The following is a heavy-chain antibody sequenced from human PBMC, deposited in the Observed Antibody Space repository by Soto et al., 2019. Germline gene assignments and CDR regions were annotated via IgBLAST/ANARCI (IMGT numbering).Heavy chain of an antibody. J-gene: IGHJ5*02. CDR3: VRGLPGGFDP. V-gene: IGHV3-13*01. D-gene: IGHD3-10*01. CDR2: IGFAGDT. Sequence: GGSLRLSCGASGFIFSNSDMHWVRQTTEKGLEWVSGIGFAGDTNYSGSVKGRFTISRENAKNSLFLQMNSLRVGDTAVYYCVRGLPGGFDPWGQGTLVTVSS. CDR1: GFIFSNSD.